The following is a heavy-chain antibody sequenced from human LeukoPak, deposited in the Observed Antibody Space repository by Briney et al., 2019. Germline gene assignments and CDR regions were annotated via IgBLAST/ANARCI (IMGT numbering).Heavy chain of an antibody. Sequence: PSETLSLTCTVSGGSISSSSYYWGWIRQPPGRGLEWIGSIYYSGNTYYNPSLKSRVTMSVDTSKNQFSLKLSSVTAADTAVYYCARDYGDYEALNYWGQGTLVTVSS. CDR1: GGSISSSSYY. D-gene: IGHD4-17*01. V-gene: IGHV4-39*07. CDR2: IYYSGNT. CDR3: ARDYGDYEALNY. J-gene: IGHJ4*02.